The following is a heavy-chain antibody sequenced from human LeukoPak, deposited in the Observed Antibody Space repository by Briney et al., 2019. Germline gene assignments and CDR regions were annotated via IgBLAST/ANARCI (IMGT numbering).Heavy chain of an antibody. CDR2: IYYSGST. J-gene: IGHJ4*02. Sequence: SETLSLTCTVSGGSISSSSYYWGWIRQPPGKGLEWIGSIYYSGSTYYNPSLKSRVTISVDTSKNQFSLKLSSVTAADTAVYYCARAVVLRFLEWLPHYFDYWAQGTLVTVSS. D-gene: IGHD3-3*01. V-gene: IGHV4-39*01. CDR3: ARAVVLRFLEWLPHYFDY. CDR1: GGSISSSSYY.